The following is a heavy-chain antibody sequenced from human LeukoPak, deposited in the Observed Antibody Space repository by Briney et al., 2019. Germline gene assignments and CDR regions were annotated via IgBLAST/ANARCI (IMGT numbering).Heavy chain of an antibody. J-gene: IGHJ3*02. CDR2: IYTSGST. Sequence: SETLSLTCAVYGGSFSGYYWSWIRQPAGKGLEWIGRIYTSGSTNYNPSLKSRVTMSVDTSKNQFSLKLSSVTAADTAVYYCAREMDIVVVPEVFDAFDIWGQGTMVTVSS. CDR1: GGSFSGYY. CDR3: AREMDIVVVPEVFDAFDI. D-gene: IGHD2-2*03. V-gene: IGHV4-59*10.